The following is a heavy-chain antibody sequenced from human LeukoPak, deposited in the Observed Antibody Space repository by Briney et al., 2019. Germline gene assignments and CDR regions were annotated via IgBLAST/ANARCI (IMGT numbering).Heavy chain of an antibody. CDR3: ARSKGGYSYGFYYYYYYMDV. J-gene: IGHJ6*03. D-gene: IGHD5-18*01. V-gene: IGHV4-39*01. CDR1: GGSISSYY. CDR2: IYYSGST. Sequence: SETLSLTCTVSGGSISSYYWGWIRQPPGKGLEWIGSIYYSGSTYYNPSLKSRVTISVDTSKNQFSLKLSSVTAADTAVYYCARSKGGYSYGFYYYYYYMDVWGKGTTVTISS.